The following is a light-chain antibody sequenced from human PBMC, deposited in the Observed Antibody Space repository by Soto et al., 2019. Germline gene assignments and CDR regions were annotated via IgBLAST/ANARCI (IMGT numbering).Light chain of an antibody. CDR1: QTIRRW. V-gene: IGKV1-5*01. J-gene: IGKJ1*01. CDR3: QHYNSDPWT. Sequence: DIEMTQSPSTLSASVGDRLTITCRASQTIRRWLAWYQQRPGKAPKVLIYDAPTLESGVPARFSGSGSETVFTLTISSLQPEDSATYYCQHYNSDPWTFGQGTKVEIK. CDR2: DAP.